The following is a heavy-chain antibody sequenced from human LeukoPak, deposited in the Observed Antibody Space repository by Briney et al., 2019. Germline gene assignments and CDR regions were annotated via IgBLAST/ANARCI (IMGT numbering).Heavy chain of an antibody. CDR1: GFTFSSYA. Sequence: GRSLRLSCAASGFTFSSYAMHWVRQAPGKGLEWVSYISSTGGTIYYADSMKGRFTISRDNAKNSLYLQMNSLRVEDTAVYYCARGRYDSSGYYDYWGQGTLVTVSS. J-gene: IGHJ4*02. CDR3: ARGRYDSSGYYDY. D-gene: IGHD3-22*01. V-gene: IGHV3-48*04. CDR2: ISSTGGTI.